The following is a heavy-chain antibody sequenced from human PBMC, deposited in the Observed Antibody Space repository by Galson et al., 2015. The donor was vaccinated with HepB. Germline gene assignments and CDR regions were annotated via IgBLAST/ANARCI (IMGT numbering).Heavy chain of an antibody. J-gene: IGHJ3*02. CDR1: GFTFSDYP. Sequence: SLRLSCAASGFTFSDYPMHWVRQAPGKGLEWVAVISHDGSNKYYVDSVKGRFTISRDNSKNTLYVQMNSLRAEDTAVYFCARAGYYDTSDYYEDDAFDIWGQGTMVTVSS. CDR2: ISHDGSNK. V-gene: IGHV3-30*04. D-gene: IGHD3-22*01. CDR3: ARAGYYDTSDYYEDDAFDI.